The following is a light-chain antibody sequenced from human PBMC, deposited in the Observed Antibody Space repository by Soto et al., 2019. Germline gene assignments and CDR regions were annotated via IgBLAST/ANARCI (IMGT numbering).Light chain of an antibody. V-gene: IGLV2-14*01. CDR3: SSYTTSSTWV. CDR1: RDDVGGYNY. CDR2: EVS. J-gene: IGLJ3*02. Sequence: QSVLTQPASASGSPGQSITISCTGTRDDVGGYNYVSWYQQNTGKAPKLMIFEVSYRPSGVSNRFSGSKSGNTASLTISGLRAEDEADYYCSSYTTSSTWVFGGGTKLTVL.